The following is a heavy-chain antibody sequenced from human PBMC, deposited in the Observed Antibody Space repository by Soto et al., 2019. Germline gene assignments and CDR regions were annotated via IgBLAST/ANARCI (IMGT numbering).Heavy chain of an antibody. CDR3: AKESHSSSWYSDWFDP. CDR1: GFTVSSNF. CDR2: ISYDGSNK. D-gene: IGHD6-13*01. V-gene: IGHV3-30*18. J-gene: IGHJ5*02. Sequence: GGSLRLSCAASGFTVSSNFMSWVRQAPDKGLEWVAVISYDGSNKYYADSVKGRFTISRDNSKNTLYLQMNSLRAEDTAVYYCAKESHSSSWYSDWFDPWGQGTLVTVSS.